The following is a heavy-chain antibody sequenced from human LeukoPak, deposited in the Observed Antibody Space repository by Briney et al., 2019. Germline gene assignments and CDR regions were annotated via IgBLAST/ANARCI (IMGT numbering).Heavy chain of an antibody. CDR1: GFTLSNFW. CDR2: IKQDGSDK. CDR3: ARSRCGGECYATGL. V-gene: IGHV3-7*01. Sequence: GGFLRLSCAASGFTLSNFWMSWVRQAPGKGLEWVANIKQDGSDKNYMDSVKGRFTISRDNAKNSLYLQMNSLRAEDTAVYYCARSRCGGECYATGLWGQGTLVTVSS. J-gene: IGHJ4*02. D-gene: IGHD2-21*01.